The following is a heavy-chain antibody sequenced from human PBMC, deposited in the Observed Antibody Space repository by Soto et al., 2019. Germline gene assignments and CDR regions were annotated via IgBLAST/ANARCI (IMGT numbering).Heavy chain of an antibody. D-gene: IGHD3-10*01. CDR3: VRTMLREVNHQVFDY. Sequence: QVQLQESGPGLVKPSQTLSLTCTVSGGSISRDGDYWSWIRQHPGQGLEWIGYIYYSGSTYYNPSLKSRVTISVDTSRNQVSLKVISVTAADTAVYYCVRTMLREVNHQVFDYWGQGTLVTVSS. V-gene: IGHV4-31*03. CDR1: GGSISRDGDY. J-gene: IGHJ4*02. CDR2: IYYSGST.